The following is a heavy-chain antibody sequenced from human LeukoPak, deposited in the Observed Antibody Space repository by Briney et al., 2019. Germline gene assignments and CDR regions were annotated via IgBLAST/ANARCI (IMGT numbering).Heavy chain of an antibody. V-gene: IGHV3-30*02. J-gene: IGHJ6*03. CDR1: GFTFSSYG. Sequence: GGSLRLSCAASGFTFSSYGMHWVRQAPGKGLEWVAFIRYDGSNKYYADSVKGRFTISRDNSKNTLYLQMNSLRAEDTAVYYCAKVQEQLVRYYYYYYYMDVWGKGTTVTVSS. CDR3: AKVQEQLVRYYYYYYYMDV. CDR2: IRYDGSNK. D-gene: IGHD6-6*01.